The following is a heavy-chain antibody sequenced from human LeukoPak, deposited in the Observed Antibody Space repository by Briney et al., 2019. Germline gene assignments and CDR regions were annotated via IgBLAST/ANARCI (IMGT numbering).Heavy chain of an antibody. V-gene: IGHV4-4*02. CDR3: ARTPLAPSGTLDY. CDR1: GGSISSSNW. CDR2: IYHSGST. J-gene: IGHJ4*02. Sequence: PSETLSLTCAVPGGSISSSNWWSWVRQPPGKGLEWIGEIYHSGSTNYNPSLKSRVTISVDKSKNQFSLKLSSVTAADTAVYYCARTPLAPSGTLDYWGQGTLVTVSS. D-gene: IGHD6-19*01.